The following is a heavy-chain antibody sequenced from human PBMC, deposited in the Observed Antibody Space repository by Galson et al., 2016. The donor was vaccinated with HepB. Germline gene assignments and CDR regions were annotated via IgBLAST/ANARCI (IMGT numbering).Heavy chain of an antibody. D-gene: IGHD6-19*01. J-gene: IGHJ6*02. Sequence: PALVTPPQTLTLTCTFSGFSLNTVDVGVGWIRQAPGQALEWLALIYWDDDKRFSPSLKSRLTITKDTSKNQVVLTMTNVDPVDTATYYCAHRTNGRGWYYYYYGIDVWGQGTTVTVSS. CDR2: IYWDDDK. V-gene: IGHV2-5*02. CDR1: GFSLNTVDVG. CDR3: AHRTNGRGWYYYYYGIDV.